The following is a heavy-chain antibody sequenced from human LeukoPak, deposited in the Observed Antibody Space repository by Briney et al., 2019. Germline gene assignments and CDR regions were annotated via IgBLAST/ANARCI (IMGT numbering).Heavy chain of an antibody. V-gene: IGHV3-23*01. J-gene: IGHJ3*01. CDR1: GFTFNKFA. CDR2: IADAGT. Sequence: GGSLRLSCAASGFTFNKFAMTWVRQAPGKGLEWVSTIADAGTYYADSVKGRFTTSRDNSKNMLYLQLNSLRAGDTAMYYCAKNLGPFDVRGQGTMVTVSS. CDR3: AKNLGPFDV. D-gene: IGHD3-16*01.